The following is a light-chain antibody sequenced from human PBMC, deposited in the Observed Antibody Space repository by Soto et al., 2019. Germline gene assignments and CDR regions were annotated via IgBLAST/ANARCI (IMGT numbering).Light chain of an antibody. CDR3: SSYTSSSTLLLV. CDR2: DVS. CDR1: SSDVCGYNY. V-gene: IGLV2-14*01. Sequence: QSALTQPASVSGSPGQSITISCTGTSSDVCGYNYVSWYQQHPGKAPKLMIYDVSNRPSGVSNRFSGSKSGNTASLTISGLQAEDEADCYCSSYTSSSTLLLVFGTGTKVTVI. J-gene: IGLJ1*01.